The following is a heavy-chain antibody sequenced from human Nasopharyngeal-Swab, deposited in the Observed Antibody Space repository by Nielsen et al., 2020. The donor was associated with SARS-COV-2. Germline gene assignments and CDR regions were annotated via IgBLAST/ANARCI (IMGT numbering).Heavy chain of an antibody. V-gene: IGHV4-34*01. J-gene: IGHJ4*02. Sequence: SETLSLTCAVYGGSFSGYYWSWIRQPPGKGLEWIGEINHSGSTNYNPSLKSQVTISVDTSKNQFSLKLSSVTAADTAVYYCARGGIGYSSDWVFDYWGQGTLVTVSS. D-gene: IGHD6-19*01. CDR1: GGSFSGYY. CDR3: ARGGIGYSSDWVFDY. CDR2: INHSGST.